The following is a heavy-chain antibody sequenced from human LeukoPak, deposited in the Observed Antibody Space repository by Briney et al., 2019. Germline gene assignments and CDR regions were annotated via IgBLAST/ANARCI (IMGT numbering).Heavy chain of an antibody. CDR2: IYYSGST. D-gene: IGHD5-24*01. CDR3: ARPSVDGYNTAFDI. CDR1: GGSISSGGYY. Sequence: SETLSLTCTVSGGSISSGGYYWSWIRQHPGKGLEWIGYIYYSGSTYYNPSLKSRVTISVDTSKNQFSLKLSSVTAADTAVYFCARPSVDGYNTAFDIWGQGTMNTVSS. J-gene: IGHJ3*02. V-gene: IGHV4-31*03.